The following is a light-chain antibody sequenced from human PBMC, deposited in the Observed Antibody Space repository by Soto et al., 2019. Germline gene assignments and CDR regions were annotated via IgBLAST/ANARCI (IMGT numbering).Light chain of an antibody. CDR3: QQYSDYSS. CDR1: QSVSSY. V-gene: IGKV3-11*01. Sequence: EIVLTQSPATLSLSPGARATLSCRASQSVSSYLAWYQQKPGQAPRLLIYDASDRATGIPGRFSGSGSGTDFTLTISSLEPEDFAVYYCQQYSDYSSFGHGTKVDIK. CDR2: DAS. J-gene: IGKJ1*01.